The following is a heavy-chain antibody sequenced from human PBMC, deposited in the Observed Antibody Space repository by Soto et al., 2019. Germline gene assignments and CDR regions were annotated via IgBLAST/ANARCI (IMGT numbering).Heavy chain of an antibody. D-gene: IGHD6-13*01. CDR3: ASDTGAADDTLEHX. V-gene: IGHV4-39*01. CDR1: GGSISSSSYY. J-gene: IGHJ4*02. Sequence: ETLSLTCTVSGGSISSSSYYWGWIRQPPGKGLELIGSIYYSGSTYYNPSLKSRVTISVDTSKTQFSLKLSSVTAADTAVYYCASDTGAADDTLEHXWGQGTLFTVSX. CDR2: IYYSGST.